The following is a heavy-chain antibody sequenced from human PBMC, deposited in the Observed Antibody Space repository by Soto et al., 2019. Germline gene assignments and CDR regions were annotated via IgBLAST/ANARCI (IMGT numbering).Heavy chain of an antibody. D-gene: IGHD1-26*01. CDR1: GFGFTYYA. Sequence: QVQLVESGGGAVQPGESLRLSCVASGFGFTYYAMHWVRQAPGKGLESVAVMSSDGSKIHHTDSVKGRFTISRDNSKNTLYLQMNSLRKEDTAVSFCAKDEGVGGTLGLFDYRGQGTLVSVSS. V-gene: IGHV3-30*18. CDR3: AKDEGVGGTLGLFDY. J-gene: IGHJ4*02. CDR2: MSSDGSKI.